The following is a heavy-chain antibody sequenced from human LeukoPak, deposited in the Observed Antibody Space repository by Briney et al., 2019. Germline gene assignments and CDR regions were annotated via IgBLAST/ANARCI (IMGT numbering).Heavy chain of an antibody. CDR2: INHSGGT. V-gene: IGHV4-34*01. CDR1: GGSFSGYC. CDR3: ARGRAFFD. Sequence: PSETLSLTCAVYGGSFSGYCWSWVRQPPGKGLEWIGEINHSGGTNYDPSLKSRVTISLDTSKNQFSLKLSSVTAADTAVYYCARGRAFFDWGQGTLVTVSS. D-gene: IGHD3-3*02. J-gene: IGHJ4*02.